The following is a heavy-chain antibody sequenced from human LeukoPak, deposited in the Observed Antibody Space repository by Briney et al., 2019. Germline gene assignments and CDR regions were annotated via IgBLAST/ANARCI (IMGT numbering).Heavy chain of an antibody. D-gene: IGHD2-15*01. J-gene: IGHJ4*02. CDR1: GGSISSSSYY. CDR3: ARQQDGSYYFDY. Sequence: SETLSLTCTVSGGSISSSSYYWGWIRQPPGKGLEWIGSIYYSGSTYYNPSLKSRVTISVDTSKNQFSLKLSSVTAADTAVYYCARQQDGSYYFDYWGQGTLVTVSS. V-gene: IGHV4-39*01. CDR2: IYYSGST.